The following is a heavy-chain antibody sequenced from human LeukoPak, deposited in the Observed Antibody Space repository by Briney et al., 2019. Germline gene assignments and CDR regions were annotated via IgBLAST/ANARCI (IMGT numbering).Heavy chain of an antibody. CDR1: GGTFSSYA. J-gene: IGHJ4*02. Sequence: SVKVSCKASGGTFSSYAISWVRQAPGQGLEWMGGIIPIFGTANYAQKFQGRVTITTDESTSTAYMELSSLRSEDTAVYYCARERITIFGVVMYYFDYWGQGTLVTVSS. D-gene: IGHD3-3*01. V-gene: IGHV1-69*05. CDR2: IIPIFGTA. CDR3: ARERITIFGVVMYYFDY.